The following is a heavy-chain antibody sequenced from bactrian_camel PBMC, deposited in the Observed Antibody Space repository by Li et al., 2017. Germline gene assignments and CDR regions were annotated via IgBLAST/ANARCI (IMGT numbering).Heavy chain of an antibody. CDR1: LNSGDTNC. Sequence: HVQLVESGGGSVQAGGSLRLSCAASLNSGDTNCLGWFRQAPGKEREAVATIYSEDRRSYYLDSVKGRFTISLDNAKAALYLQMNSLKPEDTAMYYCAADCYVHGGIWSGFGYWGQGTQVTVS. CDR3: AADCYVHGGIWSGFGY. V-gene: IGHV3S54*01. CDR2: IYSEDRRS. J-gene: IGHJ6*01. D-gene: IGHD6*01.